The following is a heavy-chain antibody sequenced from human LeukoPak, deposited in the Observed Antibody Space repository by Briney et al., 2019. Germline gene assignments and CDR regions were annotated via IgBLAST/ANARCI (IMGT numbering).Heavy chain of an antibody. D-gene: IGHD4-11*01. CDR1: VYTFTDYY. CDR2: INPNSGET. V-gene: IGHV1-2*02. J-gene: IGHJ4*02. Sequence: ASVKVSCKTSVYTFTDYYIHWVRQAPGQGLEWMGWINPNSGETNSAQKFQGRVTMTGDTSISTAYMEPRRVTSDDTAVYYCARDRDYSNTERGFDYWGQGTLVTVSS. CDR3: ARDRDYSNTERGFDY.